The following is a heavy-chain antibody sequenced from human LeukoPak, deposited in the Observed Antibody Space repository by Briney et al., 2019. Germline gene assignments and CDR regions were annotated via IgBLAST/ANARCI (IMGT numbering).Heavy chain of an antibody. CDR3: ARDGPPRSPTSGWFDP. V-gene: IGHV3-73*01. CDR2: IRSKANSYAT. Sequence: GGSLRLSCAASGFTFSGSSMHWVRQASGKGLEWVGRIRSKANSYATAYGASVEGRFTFSRDDSKSMVYLQMHSLRVEDTSIYYCARDGPPRSPTSGWFDPWGQGTLVTVSS. J-gene: IGHJ5*02. D-gene: IGHD2-15*01. CDR1: GFTFSGSS.